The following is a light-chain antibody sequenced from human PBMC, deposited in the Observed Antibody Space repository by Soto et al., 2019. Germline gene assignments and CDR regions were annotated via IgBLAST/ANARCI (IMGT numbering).Light chain of an antibody. V-gene: IGKV3-20*01. CDR2: GAS. Sequence: EIALTQSPGTLSLSPGERATLSCRASQSVSSSYLAWYQQKHGQAPRLLIYGASSRATGIPDRFSGSGSGTDFTLTISRLEPEDFAVYYCQQYGSSPMYTFGQGTKLEIK. J-gene: IGKJ2*01. CDR3: QQYGSSPMYT. CDR1: QSVSSSY.